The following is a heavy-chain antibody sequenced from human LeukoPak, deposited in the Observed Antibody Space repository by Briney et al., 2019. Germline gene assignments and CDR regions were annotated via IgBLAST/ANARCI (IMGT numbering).Heavy chain of an antibody. V-gene: IGHV3-74*01. CDR3: ARGYYDSSGYLWY. Sequence: GGSLRLSCAASGFTFSRYWMHWVRQAPGKGLVWVSRISTAGSTTDYADSVKGRFTISRDNAKHTLYLQMNSLRAEDTAVYYCARGYYDSSGYLWYWGQGTLVTVSS. D-gene: IGHD3-22*01. J-gene: IGHJ4*02. CDR1: GFTFSRYW. CDR2: ISTAGSTT.